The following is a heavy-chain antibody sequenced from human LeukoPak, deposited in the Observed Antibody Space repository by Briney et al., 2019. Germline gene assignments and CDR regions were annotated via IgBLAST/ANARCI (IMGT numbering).Heavy chain of an antibody. CDR2: VDSSSSYI. CDR1: GFTFSSCT. D-gene: IGHD2-21*02. J-gene: IGHJ4*02. CDR3: AREHSCGGDCYSPDYFDY. Sequence: PGGSLRLSCAASGFTFSSCTMDWVRQAPGKGLEWVSSVDSSSSYIYYADSVKGRFTISRDNAKNSLYLQMNSLRAEDTAVYYCAREHSCGGDCYSPDYFDYWGQGTLVTVSS. V-gene: IGHV3-21*01.